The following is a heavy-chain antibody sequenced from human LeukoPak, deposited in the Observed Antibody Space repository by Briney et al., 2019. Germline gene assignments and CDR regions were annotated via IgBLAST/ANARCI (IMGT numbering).Heavy chain of an antibody. D-gene: IGHD6-19*01. J-gene: IGHJ4*02. V-gene: IGHV3-66*01. CDR2: FYSGGST. CDR1: GFTVSSNY. CDR3: ARDSRQWLVGGY. Sequence: GGSLRLSCAASGFTVSSNYMSWVRQAPGKGLEWVSVFYSGGSTYYADSVKGRFTISRDNSKNILYLQMNSLRAEDTAVYYCARDSRQWLVGGYWGQGTLVTVSS.